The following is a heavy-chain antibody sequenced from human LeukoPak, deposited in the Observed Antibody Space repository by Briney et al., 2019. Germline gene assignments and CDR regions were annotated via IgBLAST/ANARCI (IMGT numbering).Heavy chain of an antibody. Sequence: PGGSLRLSCAASGFTVSSHYMSWVRQAPGKGLEWVSVLYSGGSTYYADSVKGRFTISRDNSKNTLYLQMNSLRAEDTAVYYCARGEQCLRFGYAFDIWGQGTMVTVSS. J-gene: IGHJ3*02. CDR1: GFTVSSHY. D-gene: IGHD5/OR15-5a*01. CDR3: ARGEQCLRFGYAFDI. CDR2: LYSGGST. V-gene: IGHV3-66*01.